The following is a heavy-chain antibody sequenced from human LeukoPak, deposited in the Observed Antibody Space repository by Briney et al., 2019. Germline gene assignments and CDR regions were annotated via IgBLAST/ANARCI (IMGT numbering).Heavy chain of an antibody. Sequence: PSETLSLTCTVSGDSISGFYWSWIRQPPGKGLEWIGYIYYSGSTNYNPSLKSRVTISVDTSKNQFSLKLTSVTAADTAVYYCARHGATRDYWGQGTLVTVSS. CDR1: GDSISGFY. D-gene: IGHD1-26*01. J-gene: IGHJ4*02. CDR3: ARHGATRDY. V-gene: IGHV4-59*01. CDR2: IYYSGST.